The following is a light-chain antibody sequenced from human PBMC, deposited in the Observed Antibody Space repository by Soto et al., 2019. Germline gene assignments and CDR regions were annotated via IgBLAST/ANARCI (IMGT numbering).Light chain of an antibody. CDR3: LQYGSSPWT. V-gene: IGKV3-20*01. CDR1: QSASSRY. CDR2: GAS. J-gene: IGKJ1*01. Sequence: EIVLTQSPGTLSLSPGERATLSCRAGQSASSRYLAWYQLKPGQAPRVLIYGASSRATGIPDRFSGSGSGTDLTLTISRLEPEEFAVYYCLQYGSSPWTFGQGTKVEIK.